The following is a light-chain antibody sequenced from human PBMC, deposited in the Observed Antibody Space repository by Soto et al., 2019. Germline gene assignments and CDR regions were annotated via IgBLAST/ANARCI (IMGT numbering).Light chain of an antibody. CDR1: QSVSSN. CDR3: QQYNNWPRT. Sequence: EIVMTQSPATLSVSPGERATLSCRASQSVSSNLAWYQQKPGQTPSLLIYGASTRATGIPARFSGSGSGTDFTLTISSLQSEDFAVYYCQQYNNWPRTFGQGTKVDIK. CDR2: GAS. J-gene: IGKJ1*01. V-gene: IGKV3-15*01.